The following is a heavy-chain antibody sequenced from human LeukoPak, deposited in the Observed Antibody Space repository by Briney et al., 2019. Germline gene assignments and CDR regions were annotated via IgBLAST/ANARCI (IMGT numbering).Heavy chain of an antibody. J-gene: IGHJ6*02. CDR1: GGSFSGYY. CDR3: ARNLWFGELFVPFYYYYYGMDV. CDR2: INHSGST. Sequence: SETLSLTCAVYGGSFSGYYWSWIRQPPGKGLEWIGEINHSGSTNYNPSLKSRVTISVDTSKNQFSLKLSSATAADTAVYYCARNLWFGELFVPFYYYYYGMDVWGQGTTVTVSS. V-gene: IGHV4-34*01. D-gene: IGHD3-10*01.